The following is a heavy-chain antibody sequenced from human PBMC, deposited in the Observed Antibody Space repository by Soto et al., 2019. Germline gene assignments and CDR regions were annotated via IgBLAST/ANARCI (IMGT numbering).Heavy chain of an antibody. Sequence: SETLSLTCAGYGGSFSGYYWSWIRQPPGKGLEWIGEINHSGSTNYNPSLKSRVTISVDTSKNQFSLKLSSVTAADTAVYYCATTSGWYLNDAFDIWGQGTMVTVSS. CDR2: INHSGST. J-gene: IGHJ3*02. D-gene: IGHD6-19*01. CDR1: GGSFSGYY. CDR3: ATTSGWYLNDAFDI. V-gene: IGHV4-34*01.